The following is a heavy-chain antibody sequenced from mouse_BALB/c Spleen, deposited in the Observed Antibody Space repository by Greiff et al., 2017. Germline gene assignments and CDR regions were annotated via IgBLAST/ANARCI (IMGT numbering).Heavy chain of an antibody. D-gene: IGHD2-1*01. V-gene: IGHV5-12-2*01. Sequence: EVKLMESGGGLVQPGGSLKLSCAASGFTFSSYTMSWVRQTPEKRLEWVAYISNGGGSTYYPDTVKGRFTISRDNAKNTLYLQMSSLKSEDTAMYYCARRDGNYAFAYWGQGTLVTVSA. CDR2: ISNGGGST. CDR1: GFTFSSYT. CDR3: ARRDGNYAFAY. J-gene: IGHJ3*01.